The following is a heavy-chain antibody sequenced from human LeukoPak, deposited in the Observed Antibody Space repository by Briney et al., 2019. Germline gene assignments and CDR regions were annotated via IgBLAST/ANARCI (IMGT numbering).Heavy chain of an antibody. CDR1: GFTFSSYA. CDR3: ASSGSYRFDY. D-gene: IGHD1-26*01. V-gene: IGHV3-30-3*01. CDR2: ISYDGSNK. J-gene: IGHJ4*02. Sequence: GGSLRLSCAASGFTFSSYAMHWVRQAPGKGLEWVAVISYDGSNKYYADSVKGRFTISRDSSKNSLYLQMSSLRDEDTAVYYCASSGSYRFDYWGQGTLVTVSS.